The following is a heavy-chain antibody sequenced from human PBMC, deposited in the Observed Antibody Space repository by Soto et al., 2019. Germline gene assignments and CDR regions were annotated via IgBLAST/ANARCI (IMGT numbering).Heavy chain of an antibody. CDR1: GFTFSSYC. CDR2: IKQDGSEK. Sequence: VGSLRLSCAASGFTFSSYCMSWVRQAPGKGLEWVANIKQDGSEKYYVDSVKGRFTISRDNAKNSLYLQMNSLRAEDTAVYYCAGPATYYYGSGSYPLDYWGQGTLVTVSS. D-gene: IGHD3-10*01. J-gene: IGHJ4*02. V-gene: IGHV3-7*01. CDR3: AGPATYYYGSGSYPLDY.